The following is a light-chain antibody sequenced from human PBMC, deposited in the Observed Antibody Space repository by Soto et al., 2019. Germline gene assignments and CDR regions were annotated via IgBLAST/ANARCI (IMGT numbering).Light chain of an antibody. J-gene: IGKJ1*01. Sequence: AIQMTQSPSSLSASVGDRVTITCRASQGIRNELSWYHQKPGKAPKFLISAASRLQSGVPSRFSGSGSGTDFTLTISSLQPEDFATYYCLQNYNYPWTFGQGTKVEIK. CDR2: AAS. CDR1: QGIRNE. V-gene: IGKV1-6*01. CDR3: LQNYNYPWT.